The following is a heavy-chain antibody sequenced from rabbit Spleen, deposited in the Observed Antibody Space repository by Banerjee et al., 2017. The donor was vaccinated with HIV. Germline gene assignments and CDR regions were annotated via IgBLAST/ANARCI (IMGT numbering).Heavy chain of an antibody. CDR3: ARGSATMTMVITGYYLSL. Sequence: QEQLEESGGDLVKPGASLTLTCKASGLDLSGRYWICWVRQAPGKGLEWIACIDVAKYGTTYYTSWAKGRFTISKTSSTTVTLHMTSLTVADTATYFCARGSATMTMVITGYYLSLWGPGTLVTVS. J-gene: IGHJ4*01. CDR2: IDVAKYGTT. V-gene: IGHV1S45*01. D-gene: IGHD2-1*01. CDR1: GLDLSGRYW.